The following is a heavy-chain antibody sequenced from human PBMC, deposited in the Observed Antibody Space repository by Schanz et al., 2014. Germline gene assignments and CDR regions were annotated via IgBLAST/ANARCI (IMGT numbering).Heavy chain of an antibody. D-gene: IGHD4-17*01. J-gene: IGHJ3*02. Sequence: EVQLAESGGGLVQPGGSLRLSCAASGFTFSSHWMHWVRQDPGKGLVWVARINSVGSNTDYADSVTDRFTISRDNAKNTLYLQMNTLRAEDTAVYYCARKMKLGVYGGKGHDSLDIWGQGTMVTVSS. V-gene: IGHV3-74*02. CDR3: ARKMKLGVYGGKGHDSLDI. CDR2: INSVGSNT. CDR1: GFTFSSHW.